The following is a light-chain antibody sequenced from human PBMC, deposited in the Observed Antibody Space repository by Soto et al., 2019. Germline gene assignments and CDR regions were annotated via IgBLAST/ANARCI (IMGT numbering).Light chain of an antibody. Sequence: DIVLTQSPATLSLTPGQGASLSCRASKSVGGDLVWYQQHPGKAPRLLIYDASNRATGIPPRFSGSGSGTDFTLTISSLEPEDFAVYYCQQRTNWPWTFGQGTKVEVK. J-gene: IGKJ1*01. CDR1: KSVGGD. CDR2: DAS. CDR3: QQRTNWPWT. V-gene: IGKV3-11*01.